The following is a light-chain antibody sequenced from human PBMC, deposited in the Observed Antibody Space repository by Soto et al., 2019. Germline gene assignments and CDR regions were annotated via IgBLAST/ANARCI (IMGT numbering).Light chain of an antibody. CDR3: QTWGTGIVV. Sequence: QSVLTQSPSASASLGASVKLTCTLSSRHSTYAIAWHQQQPEKGPRYLMMINSDGSHSKGDEIPDRFSGSSSGAERYLTISSLQSEDEADYYCQTWGTGIVVFGGGTKLTVL. V-gene: IGLV4-69*02. CDR2: INSDGSH. J-gene: IGLJ2*01. CDR1: SRHSTYA.